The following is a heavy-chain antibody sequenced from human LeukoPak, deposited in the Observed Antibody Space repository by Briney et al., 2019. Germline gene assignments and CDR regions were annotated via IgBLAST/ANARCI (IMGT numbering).Heavy chain of an antibody. D-gene: IGHD3-10*01. CDR2: ISGNSGDI. Sequence: GGSLRLSCAAPGFRFSDHYMSWIRQAPGKGPEWISYISGNSGDIAYADSVKGRFTISRDNAKNSLHLQMNSLRVEDTAVYHCVRHAGRTGGQWGQGILITVSS. CDR1: GFRFSDHY. J-gene: IGHJ4*02. V-gene: IGHV3/OR16-9*01. CDR3: VRHAGRTGGQ.